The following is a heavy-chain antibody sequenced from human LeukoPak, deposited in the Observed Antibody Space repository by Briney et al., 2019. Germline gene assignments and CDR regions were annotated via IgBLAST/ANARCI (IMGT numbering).Heavy chain of an antibody. CDR2: INPNSGVT. V-gene: IGHV1-2*02. Sequence: ASVKVSCKASGYTFTDYYMHWVRQAPGQGLEWMGWINPNSGVTNFAQKFQGRVSMTRDTSISTAYMELSRLGSDDTAVYYCARSKLELRSYYFDYWGQGTLVTVSS. CDR1: GYTFTDYY. J-gene: IGHJ4*02. D-gene: IGHD1-7*01. CDR3: ARSKLELRSYYFDY.